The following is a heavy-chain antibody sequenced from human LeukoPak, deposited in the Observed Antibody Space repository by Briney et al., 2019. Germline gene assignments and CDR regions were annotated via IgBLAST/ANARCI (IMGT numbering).Heavy chain of an antibody. CDR2: ISAYNGNT. D-gene: IGHD2/OR15-2a*01. J-gene: IGHJ6*02. CDR3: ARDTSRDYYYYYGMDV. Sequence: ASVKVSCKASGGTFSSYAISWVRQAPGQGLEWMGWISAYNGNTNYVQKLQGRVTMTTDTSTSTAYMELRSLRSDDTAVYYCARDTSRDYYYYYGMDVWGQGTTVTVSS. CDR1: GGTFSSYA. V-gene: IGHV1-18*01.